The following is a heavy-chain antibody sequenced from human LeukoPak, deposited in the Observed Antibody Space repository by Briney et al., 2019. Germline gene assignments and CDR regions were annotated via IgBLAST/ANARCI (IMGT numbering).Heavy chain of an antibody. CDR2: VYYSGNT. CDR1: GGSISSYY. Sequence: SETLSLTCTVSGGSISSYYWSWIRQPPGKGLEYIGYVYYSGNTNYNPSLKSRVTISVDTSKNQFSLKLSSVTAADTAVYYCAGFSYSSSLYYFDYWGQGTLVTVSS. D-gene: IGHD6-6*01. J-gene: IGHJ4*02. V-gene: IGHV4-59*08. CDR3: AGFSYSSSLYYFDY.